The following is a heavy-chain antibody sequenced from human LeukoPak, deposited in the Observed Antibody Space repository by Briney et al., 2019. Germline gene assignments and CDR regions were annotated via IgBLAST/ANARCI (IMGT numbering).Heavy chain of an antibody. J-gene: IGHJ3*02. V-gene: IGHV4-34*01. CDR2: INHSGST. Sequence: PSETLSLTCAVYGGSFSGYYWSWIRQPPGKGLEWIGEINHSGSTNYNPSLKSRVTISVDTSKNQFSLKLSSVTAADTAVYYCARAALGYCSGGSCRNDAFDTWGQGTMVTVSS. CDR3: ARAALGYCSGGSCRNDAFDT. D-gene: IGHD2-15*01. CDR1: GGSFSGYY.